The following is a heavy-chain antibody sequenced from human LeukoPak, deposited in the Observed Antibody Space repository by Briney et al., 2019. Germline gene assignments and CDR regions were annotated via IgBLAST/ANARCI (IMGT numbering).Heavy chain of an antibody. J-gene: IGHJ4*02. Sequence: ASVKVSFRASGYTFTIYYIHWVRQVPGQGPEWMGIINPSGGSTTYAQKFQGRVTMTRDTSTSTVNMELSSLRPEDTAVYYCARLIHDYTNYLDYWGQGTLVTVSS. CDR3: ARLIHDYTNYLDY. V-gene: IGHV1-46*01. CDR1: GYTFTIYY. D-gene: IGHD4-11*01. CDR2: INPSGGST.